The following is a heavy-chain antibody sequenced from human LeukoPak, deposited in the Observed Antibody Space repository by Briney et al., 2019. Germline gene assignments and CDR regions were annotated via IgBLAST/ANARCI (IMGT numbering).Heavy chain of an antibody. CDR3: ARDPEKYSSYYYYYGMDV. V-gene: IGHV1-46*01. D-gene: IGHD5-18*01. CDR1: GYTFTSYY. Sequence: ASVKVSCKASGYTFTSYYMHWVRQAPGQGLEWMGIINPRDGSISYAQKFQGRVTMTRATSTSTAYMELSSLRSEDTAVYYCARDPEKYSSYYYYYGMDVWGQGTTVTVSS. J-gene: IGHJ6*02. CDR2: INPRDGSI.